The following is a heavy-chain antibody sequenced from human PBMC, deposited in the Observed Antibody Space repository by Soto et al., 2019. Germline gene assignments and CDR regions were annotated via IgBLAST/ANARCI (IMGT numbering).Heavy chain of an antibody. Sequence: PSQTLSLTCAISGDSVSSNSAAWNWIRQSPSRGLEWLGRTYYRSKWYNDYAVSVKSRITINPDTSKNQFSLQLNSVTPEDTAVYYCARDGRVVAAAAGSGYYYYYYYYMDVWGKGTTVTVSS. CDR1: GDSVSSNSAA. J-gene: IGHJ6*03. CDR2: TYYRSKWYN. CDR3: ARDGRVVAAAAGSGYYYYYYYYMDV. V-gene: IGHV6-1*01. D-gene: IGHD6-13*01.